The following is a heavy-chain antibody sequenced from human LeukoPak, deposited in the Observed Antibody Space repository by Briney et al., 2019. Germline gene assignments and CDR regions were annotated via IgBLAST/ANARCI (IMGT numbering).Heavy chain of an antibody. D-gene: IGHD6-13*01. V-gene: IGHV5-51*01. Sequence: ASVKVSCKASGYTFTSYGISWVRQMPGKGLEWMGILYPDDSDTRYSPSFQGQVTISADKSISTAYLQWRSLRASDTAMYYCARLRKYSSTWYGDYWGQGTLVTVSS. CDR3: ARLRKYSSTWYGDY. J-gene: IGHJ4*02. CDR1: GYTFTSYG. CDR2: LYPDDSDT.